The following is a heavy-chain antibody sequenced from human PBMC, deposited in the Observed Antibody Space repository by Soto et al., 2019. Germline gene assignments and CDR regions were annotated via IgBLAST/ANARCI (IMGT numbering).Heavy chain of an antibody. D-gene: IGHD3-3*01. CDR3: ARGDIWSGYPYYYYYGMDV. CDR1: GGSFSGYY. V-gene: IGHV4-34*01. Sequence: SETLSLTCAVYGGSFSGYYWSWIRQPPGKGLEWIGEINHRGSTNYNPSLKSRVTISVDTSKNQFSLKLSSVTAADTAVYYCARGDIWSGYPYYYYYGMDVWGQGTTVTVSS. CDR2: INHRGST. J-gene: IGHJ6*02.